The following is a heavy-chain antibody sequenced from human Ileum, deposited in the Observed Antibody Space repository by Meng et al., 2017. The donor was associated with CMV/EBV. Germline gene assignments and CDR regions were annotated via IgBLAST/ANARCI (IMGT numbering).Heavy chain of an antibody. CDR3: AKDGGGFNSSPFDY. Sequence: GESLKISCAASGFTFSSHAMHWVRPAPGKGLEWVAVSSYDGNSQYYTDSVKGRFTISRDNSDNTLYLQMNSLRADDTALYYCAKDGGGFNSSPFDYWGQGTLVTVSS. CDR2: SSYDGNSQ. J-gene: IGHJ4*02. CDR1: GFTFSSHA. V-gene: IGHV3-30*04. D-gene: IGHD3-16*01.